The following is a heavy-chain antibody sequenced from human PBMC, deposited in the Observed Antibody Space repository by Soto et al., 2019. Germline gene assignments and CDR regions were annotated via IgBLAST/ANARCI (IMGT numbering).Heavy chain of an antibody. CDR3: ARQQLLPFYYALDV. D-gene: IGHD6-13*01. CDR1: GGSISGYY. CDR2: IYYRGST. V-gene: IGHV4-59*01. Sequence: PSETLSLTCNVSGGSISGYYWSGIRQPPGKGLEYIGYIYYRGSTNYNPSLESRVTMSVDTSRNQFSLKVNSVTAADTAVYYCARQQLLPFYYALDVWGQGTTVTVSS. J-gene: IGHJ6*02.